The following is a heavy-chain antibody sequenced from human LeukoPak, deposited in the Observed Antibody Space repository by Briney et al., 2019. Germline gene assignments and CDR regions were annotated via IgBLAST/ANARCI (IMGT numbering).Heavy chain of an antibody. J-gene: IGHJ6*02. V-gene: IGHV1-8*01. CDR2: MNPNSGNT. CDR3: ARGLSDILTGYGMDV. Sequence: ASVKVSCKASGYTFTSYDINWVRQATGQGLEWMGWMNPNSGNTGHAQKFQGRVTMTRNTSISTAYMELSSLRSEDTAVYYCARGLSDILTGYGMDVWGQGTTVTVSS. CDR1: GYTFTSYD. D-gene: IGHD3-9*01.